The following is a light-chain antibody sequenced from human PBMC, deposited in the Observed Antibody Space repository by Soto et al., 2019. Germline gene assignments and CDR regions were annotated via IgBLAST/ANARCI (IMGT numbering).Light chain of an antibody. V-gene: IGKV1-17*03. Sequence: DIQMTQSPSAMSASAGDRVTITCRASQGISNYLAWFQQRPCKAHTLLIYAASSLQSGVPSRFRGSGYGTDFALTITSLQPQDFATYYCQQSYNSPTITFGQGTRLEIK. J-gene: IGKJ5*01. CDR3: QQSYNSPTIT. CDR2: AAS. CDR1: QGISNY.